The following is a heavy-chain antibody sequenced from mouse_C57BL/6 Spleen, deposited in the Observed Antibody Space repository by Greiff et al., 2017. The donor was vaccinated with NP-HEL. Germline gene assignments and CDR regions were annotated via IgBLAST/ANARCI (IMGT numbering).Heavy chain of an antibody. J-gene: IGHJ2*01. CDR3: ALQSTTPYEGY. V-gene: IGHV1-42*01. D-gene: IGHD2-14*01. Sequence: EVQLQQSGPELVKPGASVKISCKASGYSFTGYYMNWVKQSPEKSLEWIGEINPSTGGTTYNQKFKAKATLTVDKSSSTAYMQLKSLTSADSAVYYCALQSTTPYEGYWGQGTTLTVSS. CDR2: INPSTGGT. CDR1: GYSFTGYY.